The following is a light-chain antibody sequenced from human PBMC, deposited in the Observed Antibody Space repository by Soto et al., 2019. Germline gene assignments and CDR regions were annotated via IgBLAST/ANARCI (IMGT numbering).Light chain of an antibody. V-gene: IGKV3-15*01. J-gene: IGKJ1*01. Sequence: EIVMTQSPATLSLSPGERATLSCRASQSLTTDLAWYQQKPGQPPRLLIYGASTRATDIPARFSGSGSGTEFTLTISSLQSEDFAVYYCQQYNNWPRTFGQGTKVDIK. CDR2: GAS. CDR1: QSLTTD. CDR3: QQYNNWPRT.